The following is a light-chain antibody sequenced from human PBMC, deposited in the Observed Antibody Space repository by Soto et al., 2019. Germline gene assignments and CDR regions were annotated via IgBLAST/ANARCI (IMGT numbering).Light chain of an antibody. CDR3: QQYGRSPGT. Sequence: EIVLTQSPGTLSLSPGERATLSCRASQSVSSSYLAWYQQKPGQAPRLLMYAASSRATGIPDRFSGSGSGTDFTLTISRLEPEDLAVYYCQQYGRSPGTFGQGTKVEIK. CDR1: QSVSSSY. J-gene: IGKJ1*01. V-gene: IGKV3-20*01. CDR2: AAS.